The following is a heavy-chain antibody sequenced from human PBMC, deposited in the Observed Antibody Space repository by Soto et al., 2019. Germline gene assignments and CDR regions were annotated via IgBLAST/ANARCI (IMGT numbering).Heavy chain of an antibody. D-gene: IGHD6-19*01. J-gene: IGHJ4*01. CDR3: AKEIAVAGDLDY. V-gene: IGHV3-30*18. Sequence: LRLSCVASGFRFSSYGIHWVRQAPGKGLEWVGVISSDGKTTYYADSMKGRFTISRDNSRNTLYLQMDSLRPEDTAVYYCAKEIAVAGDLDYWGHGTLVTVSS. CDR1: GFRFSSYG. CDR2: ISSDGKTT.